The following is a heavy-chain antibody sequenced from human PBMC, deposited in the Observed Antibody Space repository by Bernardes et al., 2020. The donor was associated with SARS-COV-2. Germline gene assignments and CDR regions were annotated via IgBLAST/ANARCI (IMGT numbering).Heavy chain of an antibody. CDR3: ARDGAHYGDYWYYFDY. D-gene: IGHD4-17*01. CDR2: IWYDGSNK. J-gene: IGHJ4*02. CDR1: GFTFSSYG. Sequence: GGSLRLSCAASGFTFSSYGMHWVRQAPGKGLEWVAVIWYDGSNKYYADSVKGRFTISRDNSKNTLYLQMNSLRAEDTAVYYCARDGAHYGDYWYYFDYWGQGTLVTVSS. V-gene: IGHV3-33*01.